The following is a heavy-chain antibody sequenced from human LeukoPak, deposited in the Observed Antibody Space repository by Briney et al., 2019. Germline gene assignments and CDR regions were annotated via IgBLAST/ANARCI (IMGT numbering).Heavy chain of an antibody. D-gene: IGHD3-9*01. J-gene: IGHJ5*02. Sequence: SETLSLTCTASGGSISSYYWSWIRQPPGKGLEWIGYIYYSGSTNYNPSLKSRVTISVDTSKNQFSLKLSSVTAADTAVYYCARAPTYYDILTGYSNWFDPWGQGTLVTVSS. V-gene: IGHV4-59*01. CDR3: ARAPTYYDILTGYSNWFDP. CDR2: IYYSGST. CDR1: GGSISSYY.